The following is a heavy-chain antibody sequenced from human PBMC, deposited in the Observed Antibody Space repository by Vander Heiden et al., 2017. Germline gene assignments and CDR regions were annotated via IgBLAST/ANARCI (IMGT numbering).Heavy chain of an antibody. D-gene: IGHD1-26*01. CDR2: IYHSGST. J-gene: IGHJ5*02. CDR1: GGSISSSRYY. CDR3: ASLWSGSVSYSWNWFDP. V-gene: IGHV4-39*01. Sequence: QLQLQGSGPGLVKPSQTLSLTCTVSGGSISSSRYYWGWIRQPPGKGLEWSGSIYHSGSTYYNPSVKRRVTISVDTSKNQVSLKLSSVTAADTAVDYCASLWSGSVSYSWNWFDPWGQGTLVTVSS.